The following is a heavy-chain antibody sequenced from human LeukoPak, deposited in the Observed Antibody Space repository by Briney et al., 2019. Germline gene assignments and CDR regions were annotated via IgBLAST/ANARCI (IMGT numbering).Heavy chain of an antibody. V-gene: IGHV4-59*08. CDR1: GGSISPYY. CDR2: IYYGGNT. D-gene: IGHD3-3*01. J-gene: IGHJ4*02. Sequence: SETLSLTCTVSGGSISPYYWSWIRQPPGKGLEYIGYIYYGGNTNYNPSLNSRVTISVDTSKNKFSLNLTSVTAADTAVYYCARHEGGGFWQYWGQGTRVTVSS. CDR3: ARHEGGGFWQY.